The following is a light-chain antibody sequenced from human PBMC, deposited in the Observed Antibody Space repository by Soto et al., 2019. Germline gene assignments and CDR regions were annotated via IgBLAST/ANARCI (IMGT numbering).Light chain of an antibody. V-gene: IGKV3-11*01. Sequence: EIVLTQSRCARSFSPGDRVILSCRASQRVSTFLAWYQQRPGQAPRLLISEASNRATGIPARFSGSGSGTDFTLTISSLEPEDFAVYYCQQSHNCPRTFGQGTKVDI. CDR1: QRVSTF. J-gene: IGKJ1*01. CDR3: QQSHNCPRT. CDR2: EAS.